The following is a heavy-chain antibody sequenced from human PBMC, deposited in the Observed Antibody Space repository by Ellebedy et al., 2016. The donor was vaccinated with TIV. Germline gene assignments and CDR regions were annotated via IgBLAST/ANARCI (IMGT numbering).Heavy chain of an antibody. V-gene: IGHV3-66*04. J-gene: IGHJ4*02. CDR1: GFTVTSNY. CDR2: TYSGGTT. CDR3: MRRWS. D-gene: IGHD2-15*01. Sequence: GGSLRLSCTASGFTVTSNYMNWIRQAPGKGLEWVSVTYSGGTTYYADSVKGRFIISRDNSKNTLYLQMNSLRAEDTAVYYCMRRWSWGQGTLVTVSS.